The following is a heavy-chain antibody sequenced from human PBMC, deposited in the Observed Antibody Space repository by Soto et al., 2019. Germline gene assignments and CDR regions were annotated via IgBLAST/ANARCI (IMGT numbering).Heavy chain of an antibody. Sequence: QVQLQESGPGLVKPSQTLSLTCTVSGGSISSGDYYWSWIRQPPGKGQEWIGYIYYSGSTYYNPSLKSRVTISVDTSKNQFSLKLSSVTAADTAVYYCASTLRLGELSFDPWGQGTLVTVSS. J-gene: IGHJ5*02. CDR3: ASTLRLGELSFDP. CDR2: IYYSGST. CDR1: GGSISSGDYY. D-gene: IGHD3-16*02. V-gene: IGHV4-30-4*01.